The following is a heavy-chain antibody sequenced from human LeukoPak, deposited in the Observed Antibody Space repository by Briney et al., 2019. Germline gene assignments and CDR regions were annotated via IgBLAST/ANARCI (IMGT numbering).Heavy chain of an antibody. D-gene: IGHD2-2*01. CDR1: GGSISSSSYY. Sequence: PSETLSLTCTVSGGSISSSSYYWGWIRQPPGKGPEWIGSIYYSGRTYYNPSLKSRVTISVDTSKNHFSLKLSSVTAADTAVYYCARTGYCSSTSCLNWFDPWGQGTLVTVSS. CDR2: IYYSGRT. CDR3: ARTGYCSSTSCLNWFDP. J-gene: IGHJ5*02. V-gene: IGHV4-39*02.